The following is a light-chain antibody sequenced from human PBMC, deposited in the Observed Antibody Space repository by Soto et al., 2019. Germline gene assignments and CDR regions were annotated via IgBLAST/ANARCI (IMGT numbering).Light chain of an antibody. CDR1: QSVSNSY. CDR3: QQYGSSPTT. Sequence: EIVFTQSPGPPSFSPGERATPSCRASQSVSNSYLAWYQQKPGRAPRLLIYGASSRATDIPDRFSGSGSGTDFTLTISRLEPVDSAVYYCQQYGSSPTTFGQGTKVDIK. J-gene: IGKJ1*01. CDR2: GAS. V-gene: IGKV3-20*01.